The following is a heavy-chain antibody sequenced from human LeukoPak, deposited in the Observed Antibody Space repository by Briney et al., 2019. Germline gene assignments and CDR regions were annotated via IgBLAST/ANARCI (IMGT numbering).Heavy chain of an antibody. CDR2: IYYSGST. J-gene: IGHJ4*02. V-gene: IGHV4-39*07. Sequence: KPSETLSLTCSVSGGSIISSSYYWGWIRQPPGKELEWIGSIYYSGSTYYNPSLKSRVTISVDTSKNQFSLKLSSVTAADTAVYYCARGDGYNQDFDYWGQGTLVTVSS. CDR3: ARGDGYNQDFDY. D-gene: IGHD5-24*01. CDR1: GGSIISSSYY.